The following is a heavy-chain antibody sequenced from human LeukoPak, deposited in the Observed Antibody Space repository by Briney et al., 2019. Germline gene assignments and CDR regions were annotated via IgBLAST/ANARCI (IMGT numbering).Heavy chain of an antibody. Sequence: PGGSLRLSCAASGFTVSSNYMSWVRQAPGKGLEWVSVIYSGGSTYYADSVKGRFTISRDNSKNTLYLQMNSLRAEDTAVYYCARGAIAARPDGVFDYWGQGTLVTVSS. D-gene: IGHD6-6*01. J-gene: IGHJ4*02. CDR3: ARGAIAARPDGVFDY. CDR2: IYSGGST. CDR1: GFTVSSNY. V-gene: IGHV3-53*01.